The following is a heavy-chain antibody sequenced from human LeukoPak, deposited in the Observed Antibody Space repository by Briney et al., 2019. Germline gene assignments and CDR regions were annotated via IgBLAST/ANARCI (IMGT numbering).Heavy chain of an antibody. J-gene: IGHJ5*02. CDR1: GGTFSSYA. Sequence: SVKVSCKASGGTFSSYAISWVRQAPGQGLEWMGGIIPIFGTANYAQKFQGRVTITADKSTSTAYMELSSLRSEDTAVYYCARERDYYGSGSPNWFDPWGQGTLVTDSS. V-gene: IGHV1-69*06. CDR3: ARERDYYGSGSPNWFDP. D-gene: IGHD3-10*01. CDR2: IIPIFGTA.